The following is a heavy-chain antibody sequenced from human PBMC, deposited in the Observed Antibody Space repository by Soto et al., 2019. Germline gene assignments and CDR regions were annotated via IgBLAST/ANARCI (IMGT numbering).Heavy chain of an antibody. V-gene: IGHV3-33*01. CDR1: GFTFNTYG. CDR2: IWSDGNNK. D-gene: IGHD1-1*01. Sequence: QVQLVESGGGMVQPGRSLRLSCAASGFTFNTYGFHWVRQAPGKGLEWVAVIWSDGNNKYYADSVRGRFTISRDSSKNTLYLQMNRLRVEDTAVYYCARIQLDTIVALDYWGQGTLVTGSS. CDR3: ARIQLDTIVALDY. J-gene: IGHJ4*02.